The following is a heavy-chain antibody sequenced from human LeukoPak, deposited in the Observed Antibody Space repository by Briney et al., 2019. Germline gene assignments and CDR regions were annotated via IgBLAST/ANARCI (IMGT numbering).Heavy chain of an antibody. J-gene: IGHJ6*02. D-gene: IGHD2-21*01. V-gene: IGHV3-53*05. CDR1: GFTVSSNY. Sequence: GGSLRLSCAASGFTVSSNYMSWVRQAPGKGLEWVSVIYSGGSTYYADSVKGRFTISRDNSKNTLYLQMNSLRAEDTAVYYCAKDRTPTKGLAYYYYYYGMDVWGQGTTVTVSS. CDR3: AKDRTPTKGLAYYYYYYGMDV. CDR2: IYSGGST.